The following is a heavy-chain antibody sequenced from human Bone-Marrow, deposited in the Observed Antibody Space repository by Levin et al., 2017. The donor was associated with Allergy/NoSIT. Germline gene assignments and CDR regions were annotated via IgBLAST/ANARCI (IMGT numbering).Heavy chain of an antibody. V-gene: IGHV3-30*03. CDR1: GFTFRSYG. CDR3: AREAQRTDDDDTSGYSGAFAY. CDR2: ISYDGSDK. Sequence: GESLKISCAASGFTFRSYGMHWVRPAPGKGLEWVAVISYDGSDKSYADSVKGRFTISRDNSKKTLYLQMNSLSPEDTAVYYCAREAQRTDDDDTSGYSGAFAYWGQGTLVTVSS. D-gene: IGHD3-22*01. J-gene: IGHJ4*02.